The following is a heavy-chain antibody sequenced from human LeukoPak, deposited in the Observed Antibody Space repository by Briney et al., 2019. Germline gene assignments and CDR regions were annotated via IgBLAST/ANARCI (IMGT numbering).Heavy chain of an antibody. D-gene: IGHD3-16*02. CDR1: GYTFTSYG. V-gene: IGHV1-18*01. CDR3: ARDQDGYDYVWGSYRPSTHWFDP. Sequence: EASVKVSCKASGYTFTSYGISWVRQAPGQGLEWMGWISAYNGNTNYAQKLQGRVTMTTDTSTSTAYMELRSLRSDDTAVYYCARDQDGYDYVWGSYRPSTHWFDPWGQGTLVTVSS. J-gene: IGHJ5*02. CDR2: ISAYNGNT.